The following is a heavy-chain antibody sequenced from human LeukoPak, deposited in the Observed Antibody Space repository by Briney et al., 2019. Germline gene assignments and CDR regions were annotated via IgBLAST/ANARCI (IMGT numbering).Heavy chain of an antibody. CDR3: ARVVVAATSLYFDY. Sequence: SETPSLTCAVSGGSISSGGYSWSWIRQPPGKGLEWIGYIYHSGSTYYNPSLKSRVTISVDRSKNQFSLKLSSVTAADTAVYYCARVVVAATSLYFDYWGQGTLVTVSS. J-gene: IGHJ4*02. D-gene: IGHD2-15*01. V-gene: IGHV4-30-2*01. CDR1: GGSISSGGYS. CDR2: IYHSGST.